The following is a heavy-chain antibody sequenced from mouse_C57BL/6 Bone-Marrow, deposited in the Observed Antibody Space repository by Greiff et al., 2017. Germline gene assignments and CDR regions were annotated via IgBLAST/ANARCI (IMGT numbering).Heavy chain of an antibody. CDR3: ARPLLSYAMDY. CDR2: ISNGGGST. CDR1: GFTFSDYY. D-gene: IGHD2-1*01. J-gene: IGHJ4*01. V-gene: IGHV5-12*01. Sequence: EVKVVESGGGLVQPGGSLKLSCAASGFTFSDYYMYWVRQTPEKRLEWVAYISNGGGSTYYPDTVKGRFTISRDNAKNTLYLQMSRLKSEDTAMYYCARPLLSYAMDYWGQGTSVTVSS.